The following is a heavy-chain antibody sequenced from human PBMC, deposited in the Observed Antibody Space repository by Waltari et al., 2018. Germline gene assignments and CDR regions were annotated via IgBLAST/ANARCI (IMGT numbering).Heavy chain of an antibody. CDR1: GFSITRTRHY. V-gene: IGHV4-39*01. CDR2: ISYSGTT. Sequence: QLQLQESGPRLVKPSETLSLICSVSGFSITRTRHYWAWIRQSPGQGLEWIGTISYSGTTYISPSLKSRVSVSRDTSKNQVSLTLGSVTAADMAVYYCATYIGASVGTAAFDVWGQGTMVTVSS. CDR3: ATYIGASVGTAAFDV. J-gene: IGHJ3*01. D-gene: IGHD5-12*01.